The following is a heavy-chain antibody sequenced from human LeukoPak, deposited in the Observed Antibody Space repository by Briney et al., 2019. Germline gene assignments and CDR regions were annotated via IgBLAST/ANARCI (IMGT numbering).Heavy chain of an antibody. J-gene: IGHJ4*02. Sequence: GGSLRLSCAASGFTFSDHYMDWVRQAPGKGLEWVGRIRNKANSYTTEYAAYVKGRFTISRDDSKNSVHLQMNSLKTEDTAVYYCARVLVAAGSYYFDYWGQGALVTVSS. V-gene: IGHV3-72*01. CDR3: ARVLVAAGSYYFDY. D-gene: IGHD6-13*01. CDR1: GFTFSDHY. CDR2: IRNKANSYTT.